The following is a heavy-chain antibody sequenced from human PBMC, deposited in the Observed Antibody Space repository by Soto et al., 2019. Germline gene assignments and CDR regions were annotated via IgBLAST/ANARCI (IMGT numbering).Heavy chain of an antibody. Sequence: SVKVSCKASGGTFSSYAISWVRQAPGQGLEWMGGIIPIFGTANYAQKFQGRVTITADESTSTAYMELSSLRSEDTAVYYCARDTPPLTGYSAHYYHYGMDVWGQGTKVTVSS. D-gene: IGHD3-9*01. CDR3: ARDTPPLTGYSAHYYHYGMDV. CDR1: GGTFSSYA. CDR2: IIPIFGTA. J-gene: IGHJ6*02. V-gene: IGHV1-69*13.